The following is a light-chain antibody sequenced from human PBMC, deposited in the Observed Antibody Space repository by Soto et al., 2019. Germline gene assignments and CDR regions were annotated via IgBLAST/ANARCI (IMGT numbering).Light chain of an antibody. CDR2: TTN. CDR1: SSNIGTSS. V-gene: IGLV1-44*01. Sequence: QSALPQPHSASGTPGQRVTFSCSGSSSNIGTSSVHWFQQLPGTAPKLLISTTNQRPSGVPERFSGSKSGTSASLAISGLQSEDEADYYCAAWDDSLNGHVFGTGTKVTVL. J-gene: IGLJ1*01. CDR3: AAWDDSLNGHV.